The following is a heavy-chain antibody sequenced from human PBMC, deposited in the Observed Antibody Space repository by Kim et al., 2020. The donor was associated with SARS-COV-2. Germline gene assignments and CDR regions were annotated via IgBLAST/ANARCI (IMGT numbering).Heavy chain of an antibody. V-gene: IGHV3-7*01. CDR1: GFTFSSYW. CDR3: ARVDGDMFDY. J-gene: IGHJ4*02. CDR2: IKQDGSAY. D-gene: IGHD3-10*02. Sequence: GGSLRLSCAASGFTFSSYWMSWVRQAPGKGLEWVANIKQDGSAYYYVDSVKGPSTISRDNAKNSLYLQINSLRAEYTAVYYCARVDGDMFDYWGQGTLVTVSS.